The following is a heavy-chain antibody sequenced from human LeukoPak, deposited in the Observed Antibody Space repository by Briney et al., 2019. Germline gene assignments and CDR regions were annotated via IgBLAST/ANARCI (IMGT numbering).Heavy chain of an antibody. CDR3: AKETYSNGYFDY. Sequence: VGSLRLSCSASGFTFSSSSMAWVRQAPGKGLEWVSTIGSSGTITFYTDSVKGRFTISRDNSKNTLYLQMNSLRVEDTAVFYCAKETYSNGYFDYWGQGTLVTVSS. V-gene: IGHV3-23*01. CDR2: IGSSGTIT. CDR1: GFTFSSSS. J-gene: IGHJ4*02. D-gene: IGHD5-18*01.